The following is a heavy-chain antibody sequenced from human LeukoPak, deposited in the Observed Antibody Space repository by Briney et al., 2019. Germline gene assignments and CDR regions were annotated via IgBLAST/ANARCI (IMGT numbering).Heavy chain of an antibody. D-gene: IGHD3-22*01. Sequence: GESLKISCKGSGYSFTSYWITWVRQMPGKGLEWMGTIDPSDSYTNYSPSFQGHVTISADKSISTAYLQWSSLKASDTAMFYCARHRSSAWDAFDIWGQGTMVTVSS. V-gene: IGHV5-10-1*01. CDR1: GYSFTSYW. CDR3: ARHRSSAWDAFDI. CDR2: IDPSDSYT. J-gene: IGHJ3*02.